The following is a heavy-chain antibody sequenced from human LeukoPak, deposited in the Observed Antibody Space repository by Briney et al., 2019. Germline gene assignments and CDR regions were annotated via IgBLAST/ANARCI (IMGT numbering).Heavy chain of an antibody. J-gene: IGHJ4*02. CDR1: GFTFSSYS. CDR2: ISSRSRTI. Sequence: GGSLRLSCAASGFTFSSYSMNWVRQAPGKGLEWVSYISSRSRTIYYADSVKGRFTISRDNAKNSLYLQINSLRAEDTAVYFCARGDGFGELLGFDYWGQGTLVTVSS. CDR3: ARGDGFGELLGFDY. D-gene: IGHD3-10*01. V-gene: IGHV3-48*01.